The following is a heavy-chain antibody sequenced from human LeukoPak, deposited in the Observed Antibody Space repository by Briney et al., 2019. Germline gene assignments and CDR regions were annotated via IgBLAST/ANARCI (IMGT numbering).Heavy chain of an antibody. CDR2: IYYSGST. V-gene: IGHV4-39*07. J-gene: IGHJ4*02. D-gene: IGHD3-22*01. Sequence: PSETLSLTCTVSGVSVSSSSYHWDWLRQPPGKGLEWIGSIYYSGSTYYNPSLKSRVTISIDTSKNQFSLKLSSVTAADTAVYYCARAGYDSSGYSTYYFDYWGQGTLVTVSS. CDR1: GVSVSSSSYH. CDR3: ARAGYDSSGYSTYYFDY.